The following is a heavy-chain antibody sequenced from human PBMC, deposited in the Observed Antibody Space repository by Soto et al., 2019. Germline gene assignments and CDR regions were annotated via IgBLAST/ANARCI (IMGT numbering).Heavy chain of an antibody. J-gene: IGHJ4*02. V-gene: IGHV1-46*02. D-gene: IGHD1-26*01. CDR2: INLRGGTT. CDR3: ARGPEDSDVPRWDY. Sequence: QVQLMQSGAEVRKPGASVRLSCETSGYNFNQYYIHWVRQAPGQGLEWMGIINLRGGTTEYAHKFRGRVTVTGDTSTKTAYMELRSLRSEDTAMYFCARGPEDSDVPRWDYWGQGTQVTVSS. CDR1: GYNFNQYY.